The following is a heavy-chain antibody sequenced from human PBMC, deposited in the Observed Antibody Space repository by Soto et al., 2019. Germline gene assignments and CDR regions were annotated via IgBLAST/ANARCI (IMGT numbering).Heavy chain of an antibody. CDR1: GGSISSSNW. V-gene: IGHV4-4*02. D-gene: IGHD3-3*01. CDR2: IYHSGST. Sequence: LSLTCAVSGGSISSSNWWSWVRQPPGKGLEWIGEIYHSGSTNYNPSLKSRVTISVDKSKNQFSLKLSSVTAADTAVYYCARGKRDFWSGNYGMDVWGQGTTVTVSS. J-gene: IGHJ6*02. CDR3: ARGKRDFWSGNYGMDV.